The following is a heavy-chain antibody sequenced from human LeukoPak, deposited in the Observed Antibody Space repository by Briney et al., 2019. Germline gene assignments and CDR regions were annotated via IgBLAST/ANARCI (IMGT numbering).Heavy chain of an antibody. J-gene: IGHJ4*02. V-gene: IGHV4-39*01. D-gene: IGHD2-15*01. CDR1: GDSIKSGDAY. Sequence: SETLSLTCSVSGDSIKSGDAYWGWIRQPPGKGLEWIGSIYYSGSTYYNPSLKSRVTISVDTSKNQFSLKLSSVTAADTAVYYCTRYCSGGSCFDYWGQGTLVTVSS. CDR3: TRYCSGGSCFDY. CDR2: IYYSGST.